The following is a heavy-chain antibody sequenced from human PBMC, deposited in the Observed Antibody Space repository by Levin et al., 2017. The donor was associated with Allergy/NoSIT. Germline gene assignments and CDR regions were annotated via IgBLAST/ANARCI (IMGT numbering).Heavy chain of an antibody. J-gene: IGHJ6*02. V-gene: IGHV1-2*02. CDR3: ARELSSYGFRGYYNYYGMDV. CDR1: GYTFTGYY. Sequence: ASVKVSCKASGYTFTGYYMHWVRQAPGQGLEWMGWINPNSGGTNYAQKFQGRVTMTRDTSISTAYMELSRLRSDDTAVYYCARELSSYGFRGYYNYYGMDVWGQGTTVTVSS. D-gene: IGHD5-18*01. CDR2: INPNSGGT.